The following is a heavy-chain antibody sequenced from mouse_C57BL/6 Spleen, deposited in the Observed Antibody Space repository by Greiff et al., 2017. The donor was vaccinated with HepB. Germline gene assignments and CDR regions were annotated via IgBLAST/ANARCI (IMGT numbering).Heavy chain of an antibody. CDR2: IDPANGNT. CDR1: GFNIKNTY. D-gene: IGHD1-1*01. J-gene: IGHJ2*01. V-gene: IGHV14-3*01. CDR3: AILTYYGSSPLYYFDY. Sequence: EVQGVESVAELVRPGASVKLSCTASGFNIKNTYMHWVKQRPEQGLEWIGRIDPANGNTKYAPKFQGKATITADTSSNTAYLQLSSLTSEDTAIYYCAILTYYGSSPLYYFDYWGQGTTLTVSS.